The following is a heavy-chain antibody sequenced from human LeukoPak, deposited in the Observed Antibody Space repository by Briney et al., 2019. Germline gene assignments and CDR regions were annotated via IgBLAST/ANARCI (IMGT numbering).Heavy chain of an antibody. CDR1: GFSISSGY. Sequence: ETLTLTCGVSGFSISSGYFWACIRQSPKKGLEWVANIKQDGSEKYYVDSVNGLFTISRENAKNSLYLQINSLRAEDTAVYYCASGWEKWFDAFDIWGQGTMVTVSS. CDR3: ASGWEKWFDAFDI. CDR2: IKQDGSEK. D-gene: IGHD3-22*01. J-gene: IGHJ3*02. V-gene: IGHV3-7*01.